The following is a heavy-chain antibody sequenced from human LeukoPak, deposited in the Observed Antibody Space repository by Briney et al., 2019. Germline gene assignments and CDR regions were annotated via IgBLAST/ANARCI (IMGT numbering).Heavy chain of an antibody. Sequence: GSLRLSCNASGFAFSGYAMSWVRQAPGKGLEWVSSISSSSSYIYYADSVKGRFTISRDNAKNSLYLQMNSLRAEDTAVYYCARDPEYSSSWYDYWGQGTLVTVSS. CDR1: GFAFSGYA. V-gene: IGHV3-21*01. CDR2: ISSSSSYI. D-gene: IGHD6-13*01. CDR3: ARDPEYSSSWYDY. J-gene: IGHJ4*02.